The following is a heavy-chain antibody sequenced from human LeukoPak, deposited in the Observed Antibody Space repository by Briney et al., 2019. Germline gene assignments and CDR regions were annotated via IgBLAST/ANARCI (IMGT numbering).Heavy chain of an antibody. D-gene: IGHD3-10*01. Sequence: PGGSLRLSCAASGFTFSSYSMNWVRQAPGKGLEWVSSISSSSSYIYYAGSVKGRFTISRDNAKNSLYLQMNSLRAEDTAVYYCARDLYYGSGSYYDWFDPWGQGTLVTVSS. V-gene: IGHV3-21*01. J-gene: IGHJ5*02. CDR2: ISSSSSYI. CDR3: ARDLYYGSGSYYDWFDP. CDR1: GFTFSSYS.